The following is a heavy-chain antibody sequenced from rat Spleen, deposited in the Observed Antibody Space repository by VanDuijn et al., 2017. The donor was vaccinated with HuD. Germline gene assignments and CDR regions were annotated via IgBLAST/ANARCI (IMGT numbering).Heavy chain of an antibody. Sequence: EVQLVESGGGLVQPGRSLKLSCAASGFTFSSFPMAWVRQAPGKGLEWVATVTHIGGTTYYADSVKGRFTVSRDNAKSSLYLQMDSLRSEDSATYYCTRDRILRSTGFDYWGQGVMVTVSS. CDR3: TRDRILRSTGFDY. CDR1: GFTFSSFP. CDR2: VTHIGGTT. J-gene: IGHJ2*01. V-gene: IGHV5-46*01. D-gene: IGHD1-6*01.